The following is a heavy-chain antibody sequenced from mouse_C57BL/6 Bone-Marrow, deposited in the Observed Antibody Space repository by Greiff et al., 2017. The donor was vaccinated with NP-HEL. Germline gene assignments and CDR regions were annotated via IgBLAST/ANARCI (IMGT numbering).Heavy chain of an antibody. CDR2: IYPRDGST. Sequence: QVQLQQSGPELVKPGASVKLSCKASGYTFTSYDINWVKQRPGQGLEWIGWIYPRDGSTKYNEKFKGKATLTVDTSSSTAYMELHSLTSEDSAVYFCARKGVTTVVALYYFDYWGKGTTLTVSS. CDR1: GYTFTSYD. CDR3: ARKGVTTVVALYYFDY. V-gene: IGHV1-85*01. D-gene: IGHD1-1*01. J-gene: IGHJ2*01.